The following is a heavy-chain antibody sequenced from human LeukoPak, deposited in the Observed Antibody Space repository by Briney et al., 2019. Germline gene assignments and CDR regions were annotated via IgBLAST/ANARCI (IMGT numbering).Heavy chain of an antibody. Sequence: PGGSLRLSCAASCFNVTTNYMSWVRQAPGKGLEWVSVIYSDGTTYYADSVKGRFTISRDISKNTLSLQMNSLRAEDTAVYYCARGRRDGYNLGYWGQGTLVAVSS. CDR2: IYSDGTT. CDR1: CFNVTTNY. V-gene: IGHV3-53*01. CDR3: ARGRRDGYNLGY. J-gene: IGHJ4*02. D-gene: IGHD5-24*01.